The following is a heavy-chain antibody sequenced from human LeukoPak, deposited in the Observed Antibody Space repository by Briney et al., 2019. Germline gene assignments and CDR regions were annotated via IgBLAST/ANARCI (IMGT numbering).Heavy chain of an antibody. CDR3: AKGRGFRVWDPWDN. V-gene: IGHV3-23*01. CDR2: ITNSGENT. J-gene: IGHJ4*02. D-gene: IGHD3-16*01. Sequence: GGSLRLSCAASGFTFSDCYMSWVRQAPGKGLEWVSGITNSGENTYYADSVKGWFTISRDNSKNTLFLEMNSLRVEDTAVYYCAKGRGFRVWDPWDNWGQGTLITVSS. CDR1: GFTFSDCY.